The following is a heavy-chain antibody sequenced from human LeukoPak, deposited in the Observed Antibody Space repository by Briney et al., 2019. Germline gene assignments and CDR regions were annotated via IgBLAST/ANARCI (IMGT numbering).Heavy chain of an antibody. CDR2: IYPGDPNT. V-gene: IGHV5-51*01. D-gene: IGHD3-10*01. CDR1: GYRFTNYW. J-gene: IGHJ4*02. Sequence: GESLKISCKGSGYRFTNYWIGWVRQMPGKGLEWMGIIYPGDPNTRYSPSFQGQVTISADKSINTAYVQWSSLKASDTAMYYCARGLDHDIVGGYWGQGTLVTVSS. CDR3: ARGLDHDIVGGY.